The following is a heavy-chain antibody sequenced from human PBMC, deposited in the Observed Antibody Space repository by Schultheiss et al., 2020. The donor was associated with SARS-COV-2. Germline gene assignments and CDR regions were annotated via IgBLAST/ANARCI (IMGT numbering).Heavy chain of an antibody. V-gene: IGHV4-34*01. Sequence: SETLSLTCAVYGGSFSGYYWSWIRQPPGKGLEWIGEINHSGSTNYNPSLKRRVTISVDTSKNQFSLKLSSVTAADTAVYYCAREKYSGSYYYYGMDVWGQGTTVTVSS. CDR1: GGSFSGYY. CDR2: INHSGST. D-gene: IGHD1-26*01. CDR3: AREKYSGSYYYYGMDV. J-gene: IGHJ6*02.